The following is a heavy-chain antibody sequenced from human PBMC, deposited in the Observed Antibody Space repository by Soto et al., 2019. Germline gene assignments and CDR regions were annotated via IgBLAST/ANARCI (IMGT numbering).Heavy chain of an antibody. CDR1: GCTFTSYG. CDR2: ISAYNGNT. J-gene: IGHJ4*02. CDR3: AREMVRGVGSDY. D-gene: IGHD3-10*01. Sequence: ASVKVSCKASGCTFTSYGITWVRQAPGQGLEWMGWISAYNGNTDYAQKLQGRVTMTTDTSTSTAYMELRSLRSGDTAVFYCAREMVRGVGSDYWGQGTLVTVSS. V-gene: IGHV1-18*01.